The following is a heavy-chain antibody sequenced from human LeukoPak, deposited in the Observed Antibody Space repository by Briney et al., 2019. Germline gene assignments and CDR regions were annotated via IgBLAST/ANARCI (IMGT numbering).Heavy chain of an antibody. CDR3: ARAGGYCGRISCPYYFDY. J-gene: IGHJ4*02. Sequence: ASVKVSCKASGYTFTSYDTNWVRQATGQGLEWMGWMNPNSGNTGYAQKFQGRVTMTRNTSISTAYMELSSLRSEDTAVYYCARAGGYCGRISCPYYFDYWGRGSLVAVSS. D-gene: IGHD2-15*01. CDR2: MNPNSGNT. V-gene: IGHV1-8*01. CDR1: GYTFTSYD.